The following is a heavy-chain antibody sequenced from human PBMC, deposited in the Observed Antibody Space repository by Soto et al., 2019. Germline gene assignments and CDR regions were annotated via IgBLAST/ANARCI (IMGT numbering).Heavy chain of an antibody. CDR3: ARLRVGATLFDY. CDR2: IYYSGST. Sequence: SETLSLTCTVSGGSISSSSYYWGWIRQPPGKELEWIESIYYSGSTYYNPSLKSRVTISVDTSKNQFSLKLSSVTAADTAVYYCARLRVGATLFDYWGQGTLVTVSS. V-gene: IGHV4-39*07. D-gene: IGHD1-26*01. CDR1: GGSISSSSYY. J-gene: IGHJ4*02.